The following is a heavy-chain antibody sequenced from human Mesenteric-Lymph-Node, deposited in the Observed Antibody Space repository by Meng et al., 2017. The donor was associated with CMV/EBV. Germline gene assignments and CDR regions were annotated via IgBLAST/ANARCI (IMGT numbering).Heavy chain of an antibody. CDR2: INHIANT. Sequence: GSLRLSCAVSGGSFNIYYWSWIRQSPGKGLEWLGQINHIANTNYTPSLKSRLTMSVDTSKNQFSLDLSSVTAADTAVYYCARGGPHQSGYDFWGQGTMVTVSS. CDR1: GGSFNIYY. V-gene: IGHV4-34*01. D-gene: IGHD3-10*01. CDR3: ARGGPHQSGYDF. J-gene: IGHJ4*02.